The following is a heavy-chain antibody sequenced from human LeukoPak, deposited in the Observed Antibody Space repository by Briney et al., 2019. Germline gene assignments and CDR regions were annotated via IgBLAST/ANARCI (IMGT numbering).Heavy chain of an antibody. CDR2: FDPEDGKT. D-gene: IGHD3-22*01. CDR1: GYTLTELS. V-gene: IGHV1-24*01. CDR3: ARDEGYYYEGPSTRFDP. J-gene: IGHJ5*02. Sequence: ASVKVSCKVSGYTLTELSMFWVRQAPGKGLEWMGSFDPEDGKTVYAQKFQGRVTLTTDASTSTAYMQLRSLRSDDTAVYFCARDEGYYYEGPSTRFDPWGQGTLVTVSS.